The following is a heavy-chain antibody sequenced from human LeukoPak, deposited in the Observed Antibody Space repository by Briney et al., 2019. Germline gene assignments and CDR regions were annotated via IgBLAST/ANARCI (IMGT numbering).Heavy chain of an antibody. J-gene: IGHJ4*02. CDR1: GFTFSSYG. Sequence: PGGSLRLSCAASGFTFSSYGMHWVRQAPGKGLEWVAFIRYDGSNKYYADSVKGRFTISRDNSKNTLYLQMNSLRAEDTAVYYCAKRYDSSGYYFDYWGQGTLVTVSS. D-gene: IGHD3-22*01. CDR3: AKRYDSSGYYFDY. V-gene: IGHV3-30*02. CDR2: IRYDGSNK.